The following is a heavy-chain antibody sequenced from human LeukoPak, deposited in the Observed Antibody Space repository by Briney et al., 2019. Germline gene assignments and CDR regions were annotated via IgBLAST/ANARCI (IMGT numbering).Heavy chain of an antibody. CDR3: AREEVSGYDPGPLY. CDR1: GYTFTGYY. D-gene: IGHD5-12*01. J-gene: IGHJ4*02. Sequence: ASVKVSCKASGYTFTGYYMHWVRQAPGQGLEWMGWINPNSGGTNYAQKFQGRVTMTRDTSISTAYMELSRLRSDDTAVYYCAREEVSGYDPGPLYWGQGTLVTVSS. CDR2: INPNSGGT. V-gene: IGHV1-2*02.